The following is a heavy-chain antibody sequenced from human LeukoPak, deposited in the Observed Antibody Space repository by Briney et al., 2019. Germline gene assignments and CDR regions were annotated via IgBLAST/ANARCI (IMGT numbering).Heavy chain of an antibody. D-gene: IGHD5-18*01. CDR1: GGTFSSYA. V-gene: IGHV1-69*13. J-gene: IGHJ4*02. CDR2: IIPIFGTA. CDR3: AGYLNSYGFDY. Sequence: ASVKVSCKASGGTFSSYAISWVRQAPGQGLEWKGGIIPIFGTANYAQKFQGRVTITADESTSTAYMELSSLRSEDTAVYYCAGYLNSYGFDYWGQGTLVTVSS.